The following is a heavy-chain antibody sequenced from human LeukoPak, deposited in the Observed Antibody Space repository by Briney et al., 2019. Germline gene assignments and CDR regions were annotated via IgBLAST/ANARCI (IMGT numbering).Heavy chain of an antibody. Sequence: GGSLRLSCAVSGFTVSTNYMSWVRQAPGKGLEGVSIIHRDGSTYYADSVKGRFTTSRDNSKNTLYIQMNSLRAEDTGVYYCARDGEHVLAHDYWGQGTLVTVSS. V-gene: IGHV3-66*01. CDR3: ARDGEHVLAHDY. CDR2: IHRDGST. D-gene: IGHD3-10*01. CDR1: GFTVSTNY. J-gene: IGHJ4*02.